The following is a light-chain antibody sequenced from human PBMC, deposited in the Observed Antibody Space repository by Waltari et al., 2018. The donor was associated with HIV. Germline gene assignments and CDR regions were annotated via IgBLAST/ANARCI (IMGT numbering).Light chain of an antibody. CDR2: VNTDGSH. Sequence: QLVLTQSPSASASLGASVKLTCTLSIRHRDYAVACNHQQPNKGPRYVMKVNTDGSHSKGDGIPGSFSGSGSESERYLFISGLQSEDEAHYCCQTWGTGIVVFGGGTKLTVL. J-gene: IGLJ2*01. V-gene: IGLV4-69*01. CDR3: QTWGTGIVV. CDR1: IRHRDYA.